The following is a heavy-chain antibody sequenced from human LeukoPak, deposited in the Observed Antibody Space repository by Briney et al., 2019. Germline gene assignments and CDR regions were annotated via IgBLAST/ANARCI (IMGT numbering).Heavy chain of an antibody. CDR1: GGSISSSSYY. D-gene: IGHD3-22*01. V-gene: IGHV4-39*01. J-gene: IGHJ5*02. Sequence: SETLSLTCTVSGGSISSSSYYWGWIRRPPGKGLEWIGSIYYSGSTYYNPSLKSRVTISVDTSKNQFSLKLSSVTAADTAVYYCARCPNYYDSSGYAVRFDPWGQGTLVTVSS. CDR3: ARCPNYYDSSGYAVRFDP. CDR2: IYYSGST.